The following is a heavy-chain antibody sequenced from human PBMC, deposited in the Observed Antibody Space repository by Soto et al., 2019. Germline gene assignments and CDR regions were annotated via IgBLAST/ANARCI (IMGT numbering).Heavy chain of an antibody. CDR3: ARDKLTSGIDYFDS. J-gene: IGHJ4*02. V-gene: IGHV1-2*06. Sequence: ASVKVSCKPSGYIFTDYHIHWVRQAPGQGLEWMGRISPRNGDTHYAQRFQGRVTMTRDTSTGSVYMEIKTLRSDDTAFFFCARDKLTSGIDYFDSWGQGTLVTVSS. CDR1: GYIFTDYH. CDR2: ISPRNGDT. D-gene: IGHD5-12*01.